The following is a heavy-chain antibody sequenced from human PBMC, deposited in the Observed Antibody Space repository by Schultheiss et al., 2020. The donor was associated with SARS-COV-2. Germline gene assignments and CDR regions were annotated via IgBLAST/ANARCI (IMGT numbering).Heavy chain of an antibody. V-gene: IGHV4-61*02. CDR1: GGSISSGDYY. CDR3: ANLPRPGY. CDR2: IYTSGIT. Sequence: SETLSLTCTVSGGSISSGDYYWSWIRQPPGKGLEWIGRIYTSGITNYSPSLKSRVTMSVDTSKNQFSLKLSSVTAADTAVYYCANLPRPGYWGQGTLVTVSS. J-gene: IGHJ4*02.